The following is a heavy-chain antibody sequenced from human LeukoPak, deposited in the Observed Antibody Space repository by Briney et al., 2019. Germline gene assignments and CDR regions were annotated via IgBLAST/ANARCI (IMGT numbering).Heavy chain of an antibody. Sequence: GASVRVSCKASGYTFTSFGITWVRQAPGQGLEWMAWISAYNGNTNYAQKLQGRVSVSTDTSTSTAYMELRSLRPDDTAVYYCARSWPERSRHYYGLDVWGQGTTVTVSS. CDR1: GYTFTSFG. V-gene: IGHV1-18*01. CDR2: ISAYNGNT. CDR3: ARSWPERSRHYYGLDV. J-gene: IGHJ6*02. D-gene: IGHD1-14*01.